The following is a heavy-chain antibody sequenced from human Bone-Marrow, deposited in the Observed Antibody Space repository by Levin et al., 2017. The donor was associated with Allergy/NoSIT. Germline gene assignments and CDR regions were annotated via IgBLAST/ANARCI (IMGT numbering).Heavy chain of an antibody. CDR3: AKWARNGSRGYGMDV. CDR1: GFTFSSYG. D-gene: IGHD1-1*01. Sequence: SGGSLRLSCAASGFTFSSYGMHWVRQAPGKGLEWVAVISYDGSNKYYADSVKGRFTISRDNSKNTLYLQMNSLRAEDTAVYYCAKWARNGSRGYGMDVWGQGTTVTVSS. CDR2: ISYDGSNK. V-gene: IGHV3-30*18. J-gene: IGHJ6*02.